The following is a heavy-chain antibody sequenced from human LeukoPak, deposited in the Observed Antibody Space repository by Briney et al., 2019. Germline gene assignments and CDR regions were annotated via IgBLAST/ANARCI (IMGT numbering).Heavy chain of an antibody. V-gene: IGHV6-1*01. J-gene: IGHJ4*02. D-gene: IGHD3-3*01. CDR2: TYYRSKWYN. CDR3: ARETDFGVVTN. CDR1: GDSVSSNGAS. Sequence: SQTLSLTCDLSGDSVSSNGASWTWIRQSPSRGLEWLGRTYYRSKWYNDYAVSVKSRISINPDTSKNQFSLQMNSVTPEDTAVYYCARETDFGVVTNWGQGTLVTVSS.